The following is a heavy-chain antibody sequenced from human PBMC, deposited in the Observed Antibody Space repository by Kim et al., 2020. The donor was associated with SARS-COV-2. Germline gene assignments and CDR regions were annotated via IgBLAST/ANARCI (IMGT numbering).Heavy chain of an antibody. J-gene: IGHJ5*02. D-gene: IGHD1-7*01. CDR1: GYSFTSYW. CDR3: ARRGGALELRGGWFDP. V-gene: IGHV5-51*01. CDR2: IYPGDSDT. Sequence: GESLKISCKGSGYSFTSYWIGWVRQMPGKGLEWMGIIYPGDSDTRYSPSFQGQVTISADKSISTAYLQWSSLKASDTAMYYCARRGGALELRGGWFDPWGQGTLVTVSS.